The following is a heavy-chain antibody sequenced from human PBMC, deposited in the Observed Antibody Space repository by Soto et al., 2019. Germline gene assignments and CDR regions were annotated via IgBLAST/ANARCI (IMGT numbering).Heavy chain of an antibody. CDR2: INTGGGST. V-gene: IGHV3-23*01. Sequence: EVQLLESGGGLVQPGGSLRLSCAASGFTFSSYAMTWVRQAPGKGLEWVSAINTGGGSTYYADSVKGRFTISRDNSKYTLSLQMTSLRAEDTAVYYCAKLGTNYYFDYWGQGTLVTVSS. CDR1: GFTFSSYA. CDR3: AKLGTNYYFDY. J-gene: IGHJ4*02.